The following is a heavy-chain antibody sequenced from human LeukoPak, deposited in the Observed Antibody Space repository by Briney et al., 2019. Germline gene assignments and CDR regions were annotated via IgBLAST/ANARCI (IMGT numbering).Heavy chain of an antibody. J-gene: IGHJ3*02. CDR2: IYYSGST. Sequence: SETLSLTCTVSGGSISSYYWSRIRQPPGKGLEWIGYIYYSGSTNYNPSLKSRVTISVDTSKNQFSLKLSSVTAADTAVYYCARDGYCSSTSCRHDAFDIWGQGTMVTVSS. V-gene: IGHV4-59*01. CDR1: GGSISSYY. CDR3: ARDGYCSSTSCRHDAFDI. D-gene: IGHD2-2*03.